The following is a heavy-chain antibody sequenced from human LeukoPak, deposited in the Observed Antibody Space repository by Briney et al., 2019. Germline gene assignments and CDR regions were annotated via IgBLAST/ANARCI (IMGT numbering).Heavy chain of an antibody. D-gene: IGHD2-15*01. CDR2: ISGSGDST. J-gene: IGHJ5*02. CDR1: GFTFSSYA. V-gene: IGHV3-23*01. Sequence: GGSLRLSCAASGFTFSSYAMSWVRQAPGKGLEWVSVISGSGDSTYYADSVKGRFTISRDNSKNTLYLQMNSLRVEDTAAYYCAKDRLGYCSGGSCYLNWFDPWGQGTLVTVSS. CDR3: AKDRLGYCSGGSCYLNWFDP.